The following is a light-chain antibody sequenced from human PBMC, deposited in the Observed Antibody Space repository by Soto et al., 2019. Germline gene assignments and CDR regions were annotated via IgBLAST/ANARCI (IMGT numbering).Light chain of an antibody. CDR3: QQRSTWLYT. V-gene: IGKV3-11*02. Sequence: EILLAQSPATLSLSPGERATLSCKASQEVSIFLAWYQQKPGQAPRLLIHDASNRATGVPARFSGSGSGRDFTLTITSLEPEDFAVYYCQQRSTWLYTSGQGTKLEV. CDR2: DAS. J-gene: IGKJ2*01. CDR1: QEVSIF.